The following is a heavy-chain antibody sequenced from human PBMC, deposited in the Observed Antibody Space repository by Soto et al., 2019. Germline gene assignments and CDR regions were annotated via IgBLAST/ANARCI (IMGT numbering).Heavy chain of an antibody. CDR3: AKDRRAGGNYGFYSDF. CDR2: SSATGAGT. J-gene: IGHJ4*02. CDR1: GFTCSSYG. Sequence: GGSLRVSCAASGFTCSSYGMTWVRQAPGKGLEWVSFSSATGAGTYYADSVKGRFTISRDNSKNTLYLQMTSLRADDTAVYYCAKDRRAGGNYGFYSDFWGQGALVTVSS. V-gene: IGHV3-23*01. D-gene: IGHD1-7*01.